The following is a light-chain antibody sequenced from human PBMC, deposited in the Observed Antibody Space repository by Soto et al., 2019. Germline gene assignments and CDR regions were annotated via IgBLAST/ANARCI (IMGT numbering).Light chain of an antibody. CDR3: SSYAGSNNFVV. J-gene: IGLJ2*01. V-gene: IGLV2-8*01. CDR1: SRDVGDYNY. CDR2: DVI. Sequence: QSVLTQPPSASGSPGQSVTISCTGTSRDVGDYNYVSWYQQHPGKAPKLMIYDVIKRPSGVPDRFSGSKSGNTASLTVSGLQAEDEADYYCSSYAGSNNFVVFGGGTKLTVL.